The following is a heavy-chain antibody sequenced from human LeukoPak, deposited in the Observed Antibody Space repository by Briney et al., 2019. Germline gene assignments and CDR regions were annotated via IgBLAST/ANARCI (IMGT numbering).Heavy chain of an antibody. CDR3: ARDADIAVAGHFDY. V-gene: IGHV3-30*04. CDR2: ISYDGSNK. CDR1: GFTFSSYA. D-gene: IGHD6-19*01. J-gene: IGHJ4*02. Sequence: AGSLRLSCATSGFTFSSYAMHWVRQAPGKGLEWVALISYDGSNKYYADSVKGRFTISRDNSKNTLYLQMTSLRAEDTAVCYCARDADIAVAGHFDYWGQGTLVTVSS.